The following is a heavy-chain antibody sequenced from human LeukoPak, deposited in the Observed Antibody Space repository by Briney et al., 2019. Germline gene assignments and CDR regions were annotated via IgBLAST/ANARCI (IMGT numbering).Heavy chain of an antibody. CDR2: IYSSGST. CDR1: GGSISSSYYY. J-gene: IGHJ4*02. Sequence: SETLSLTCTVSGGSISSSYYYWGWIRQPPGKGLEWIGSIYSSGSTYYNPSLKSRVTISVDTSKNQFSLKLSSVTAADTAVYYCARSGSKVMTAINFWGQGTLVTVSS. CDR3: ARSGSKVMTAINF. V-gene: IGHV4-39*07. D-gene: IGHD2-21*02.